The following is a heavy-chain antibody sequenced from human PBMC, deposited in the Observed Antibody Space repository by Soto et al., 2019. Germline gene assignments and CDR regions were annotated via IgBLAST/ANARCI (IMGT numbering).Heavy chain of an antibody. Sequence: SETLSLTCAVYGGSFSGYYWSWIRQPPGKGLEWIGEINHSGSTNYNPSLKSRVTISVDTSKNQFSLKLSSVTAADTAVYYCARGDRLRYFDWLLIWGQGTLVTVSS. CDR3: ARGDRLRYFDWLLI. J-gene: IGHJ4*02. CDR1: GGSFSGYY. D-gene: IGHD3-9*01. CDR2: INHSGST. V-gene: IGHV4-34*01.